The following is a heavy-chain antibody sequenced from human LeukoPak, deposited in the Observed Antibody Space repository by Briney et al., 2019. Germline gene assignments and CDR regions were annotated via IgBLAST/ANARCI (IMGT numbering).Heavy chain of an antibody. V-gene: IGHV3-74*01. CDR1: GFTFSSYW. D-gene: IGHD4-23*01. J-gene: IGHJ3*02. CDR2: LSIDGTTT. CDR3: ARDYGDNRRAFDI. Sequence: AGGSLRLSCAASGFTFSSYWMHWVRQAPGEGLVWVSRLSIDGTTTIYADSVKGRFTIYRDTANNTVYLQMNSLRAEDTAVYYCARDYGDNRRAFDIWGQGTMVTVSS.